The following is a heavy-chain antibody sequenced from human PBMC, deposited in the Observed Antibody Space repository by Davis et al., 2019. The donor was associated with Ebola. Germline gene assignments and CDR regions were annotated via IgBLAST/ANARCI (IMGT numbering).Heavy chain of an antibody. J-gene: IGHJ5*02. D-gene: IGHD6-13*01. CDR1: GGSISSYY. Sequence: MPSETLSLTCTVSGGSISSYYWSWIRQPPGKGLEWIGYMYYSGSTNYNPSLKSRVTISVDTSKNQFSLKLSSVTAADTAMYYCARRGTSSWYAGWFDPWGQGTLVTVSS. CDR2: MYYSGST. CDR3: ARRGTSSWYAGWFDP. V-gene: IGHV4-59*08.